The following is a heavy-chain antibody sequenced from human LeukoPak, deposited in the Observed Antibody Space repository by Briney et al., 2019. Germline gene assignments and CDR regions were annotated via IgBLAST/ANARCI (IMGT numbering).Heavy chain of an antibody. D-gene: IGHD5-18*01. CDR1: GFTFSSYE. CDR3: ATWGINTALWRDGPFDY. J-gene: IGHJ4*02. V-gene: IGHV3-48*03. Sequence: GGSLRLSCAASGFTFSSYEMNWVRQAPGKGLEWVSYISSSGSTIYYADSVKGRFTISRDNAKNSLYLQMNSLRAEDTAVYYCATWGINTALWRDGPFDYWGQGTLVTVSS. CDR2: ISSSGSTI.